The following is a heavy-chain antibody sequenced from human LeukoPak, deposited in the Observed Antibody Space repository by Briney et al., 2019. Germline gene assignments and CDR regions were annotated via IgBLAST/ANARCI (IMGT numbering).Heavy chain of an antibody. D-gene: IGHD1-1*01. CDR1: GFTFSDYS. Sequence: GGSLRLSCAASGFTFSDYSMNWVRQAPGKGLEWISYIGISSGNTKYADSVKGRFTISGDNAKSSLYLQMNSLRVEDTAVYYCARDHNYAFDNWGQGTLVTVSS. J-gene: IGHJ4*02. CDR2: IGISSGNT. CDR3: ARDHNYAFDN. V-gene: IGHV3-48*04.